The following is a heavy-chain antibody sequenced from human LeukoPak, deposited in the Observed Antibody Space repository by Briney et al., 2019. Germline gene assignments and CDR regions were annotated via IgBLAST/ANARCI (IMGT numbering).Heavy chain of an antibody. CDR1: GFTFSSYA. CDR2: ISGSGGST. CDR3: AKVSSGYQVEYLQH. Sequence: PGGSLRLSCAASGFTFSSYAMSWVRQAPGKGLEWVSAISGSGGSTYYADSVKGRFTISRDNSKNTLYLQMNSLRAEDTAVYYCAKVSSGYQVEYLQHWGQGTLVTVSS. D-gene: IGHD3-22*01. J-gene: IGHJ1*01. V-gene: IGHV3-23*01.